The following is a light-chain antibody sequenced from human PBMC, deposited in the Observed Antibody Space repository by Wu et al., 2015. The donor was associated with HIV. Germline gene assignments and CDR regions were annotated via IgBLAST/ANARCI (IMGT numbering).Light chain of an antibody. CDR3: QQYGGSPARIT. Sequence: EIVLTQSPGTLSLSPGERATLSCRASQNVKNNYLAWYQQIPGQAPRLLIYGASSRATGIPDRFSGSGSGTDFTLTISRLEPEDFAVYYCQQYGGSPARITFGQGTRLEIK. J-gene: IGKJ5*01. CDR1: QNVKNNY. V-gene: IGKV3-20*01. CDR2: GAS.